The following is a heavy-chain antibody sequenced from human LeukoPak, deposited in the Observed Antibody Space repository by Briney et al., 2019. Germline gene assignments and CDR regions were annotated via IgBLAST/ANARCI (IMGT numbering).Heavy chain of an antibody. J-gene: IGHJ4*02. CDR1: GYSFTSYW. Sequence: GESLKISCKGSGYSFTSYWIGWVRQMPGKGLEWMGIIYPGDSDTRYSPSFQGQVTISADKSISTAYLQWSSLKASDTAMYYCARGTSIAARPGSYFDYWGQGTLVTVSS. V-gene: IGHV5-51*01. CDR3: ARGTSIAARPGSYFDY. D-gene: IGHD6-6*01. CDR2: IYPGDSDT.